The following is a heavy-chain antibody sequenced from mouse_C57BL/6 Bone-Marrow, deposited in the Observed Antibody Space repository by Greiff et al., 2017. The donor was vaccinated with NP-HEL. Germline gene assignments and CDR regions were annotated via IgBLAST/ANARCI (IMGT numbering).Heavy chain of an antibody. CDR3: ARSVGRYPYFDY. CDR2: IYPRSGNT. V-gene: IGHV1-81*01. CDR1: GYTFTSYG. D-gene: IGHD1-1*01. Sequence: VQLQQSGAELARPGASVKLSCKASGYTFTSYGISWVKQRTGQGLEWIGEIYPRSGNTYYNEKFKGKATLTADKSSSTAYMELRSLTSEDSAVYVCARSVGRYPYFDYWGQGTTLTVSS. J-gene: IGHJ2*01.